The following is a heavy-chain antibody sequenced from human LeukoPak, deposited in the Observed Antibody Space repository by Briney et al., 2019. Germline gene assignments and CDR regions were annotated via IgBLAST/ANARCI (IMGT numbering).Heavy chain of an antibody. V-gene: IGHV3-23*01. CDR2: ISGSGGST. D-gene: IGHD3-22*01. Sequence: GGSLRLSCAASGFTFSSYAKSWVRQAPGKGLEWVSAISGSGGSTYYADSVKGRFTIPRDNSKNTLYLQMNSLRAEDTAVYYCAKDEDDSSGYYIHFDYWGQGTLVTVSS. J-gene: IGHJ4*02. CDR1: GFTFSSYA. CDR3: AKDEDDSSGYYIHFDY.